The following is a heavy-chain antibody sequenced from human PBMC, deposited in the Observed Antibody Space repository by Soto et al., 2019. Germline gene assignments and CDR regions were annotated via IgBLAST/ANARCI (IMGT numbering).Heavy chain of an antibody. V-gene: IGHV1-2*02. CDR2: INPNSGGT. CDR3: ARDSSSYKRYYYYGMDV. D-gene: IGHD6-13*01. CDR1: GYTLTGYY. J-gene: IGHJ6*02. Sequence: ASVKVSCKASGYTLTGYYMHWVRQAPGQGLEWMGWINPNSGGTNYAQKFQGRVTMTRDTSISTAYMELSRLRSDDTAVYYCARDSSSYKRYYYYGMDVWGQGTTVTVSS.